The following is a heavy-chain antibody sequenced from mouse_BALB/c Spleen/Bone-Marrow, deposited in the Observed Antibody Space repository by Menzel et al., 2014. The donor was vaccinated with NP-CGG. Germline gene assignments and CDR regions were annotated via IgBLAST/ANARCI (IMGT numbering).Heavy chain of an antibody. CDR3: ARDKGRVFFDY. CDR1: GFTFTDYY. CDR2: IRNKANGYTT. V-gene: IGHV7-3*02. Sequence: EVKLVESGGGLVQPGGSLRLSCATSGFTFTDYYMNWVRQPPGKALEWLGFIRNKANGYTTEYSASVKSRFIISRDNSKNILYLQMNTLRADDSATYYCARDKGRVFFDYWGQGTTLTVSS. J-gene: IGHJ2*01.